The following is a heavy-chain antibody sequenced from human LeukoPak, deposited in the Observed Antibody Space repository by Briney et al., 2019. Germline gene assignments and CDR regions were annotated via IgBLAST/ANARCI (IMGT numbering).Heavy chain of an antibody. CDR1: GFTFSAFW. CDR3: ARGGSGYRYGYDY. Sequence: GGSLRLCCVASGFTFSAFWMHWVRQTPGKGLVWVSRINSDGSTTNYADSVKGRFTISRDNARNTLFLQMNTLRAEDTAVYYCARGGSGYRYGYDYWGQGTLVTVSS. J-gene: IGHJ4*02. D-gene: IGHD5-18*01. V-gene: IGHV3-74*01. CDR2: INSDGSTT.